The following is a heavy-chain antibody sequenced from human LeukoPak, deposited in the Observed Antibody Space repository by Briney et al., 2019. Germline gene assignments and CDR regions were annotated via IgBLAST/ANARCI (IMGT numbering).Heavy chain of an antibody. D-gene: IGHD3-10*01. CDR1: GFTFSSYG. Sequence: PGRSLRLSCAASGFTFSSYGMHWVRQAPGKGLEWVAVISYDGSNKYYADSVKGRFTISRDNSKNTLYLQMNSLRAEDTAVYYCAKDLVRGYYGSGSYPLGYWGQGTLVTVSS. CDR2: ISYDGSNK. V-gene: IGHV3-30*18. CDR3: AKDLVRGYYGSGSYPLGY. J-gene: IGHJ4*02.